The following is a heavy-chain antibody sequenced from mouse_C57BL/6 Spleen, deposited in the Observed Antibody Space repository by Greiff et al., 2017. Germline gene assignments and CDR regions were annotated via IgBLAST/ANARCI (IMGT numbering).Heavy chain of an antibody. CDR1: GYTFTSYW. V-gene: IGHV1-61*01. J-gene: IGHJ4*01. CDR3: ARRGISYYGSSSMDY. CDR2: IYPSDSET. D-gene: IGHD1-1*01. Sequence: QVQLKEPGAELVRPGSSVKLSCKASGYTFTSYWMDWVKQRPGQGLEWIGNIYPSDSETHYNQKFKDKATLTVDKSSSTAYMQLSSLTSEDSAVYYCARRGISYYGSSSMDYWGQGTSVTVSS.